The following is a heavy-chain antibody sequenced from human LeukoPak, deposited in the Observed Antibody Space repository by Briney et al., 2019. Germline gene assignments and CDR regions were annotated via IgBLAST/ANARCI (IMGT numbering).Heavy chain of an antibody. CDR3: AADYYDSSGYYSIFDY. CDR1: GYTFISYD. D-gene: IGHD3-22*01. J-gene: IGHJ4*02. CDR2: IIPIFGTA. V-gene: IGHV1-69*13. Sequence: SVKVSCKASGYTFISYDINWVRQATGQGLEWMGGIIPIFGTANYAQKFQGRVTITADESTSTAYMELSSLRSEDTAVYYCAADYYDSSGYYSIFDYWGQGTLVTVSS.